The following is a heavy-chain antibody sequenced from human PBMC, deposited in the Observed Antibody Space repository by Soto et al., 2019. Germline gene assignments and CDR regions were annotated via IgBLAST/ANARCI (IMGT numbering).Heavy chain of an antibody. Sequence: PSETLSLTCTVSGGSISSYYWSWIRQPPGKGLEWIGYIYYSGSTNYNPSLKSRVTISVDTSKNQFSLKLSSVTAADTAVYYCARTWLLAGYFDYRGQGTQVTVSS. CDR2: IYYSGST. CDR3: ARTWLLAGYFDY. CDR1: GGSISSYY. D-gene: IGHD3-22*01. V-gene: IGHV4-59*01. J-gene: IGHJ4*02.